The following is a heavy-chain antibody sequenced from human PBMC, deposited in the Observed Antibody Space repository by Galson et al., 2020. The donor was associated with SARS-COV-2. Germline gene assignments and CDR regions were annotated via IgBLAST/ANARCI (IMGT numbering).Heavy chain of an antibody. CDR1: GFTFSSYA. D-gene: IGHD3-9*01. V-gene: IGHV3-64*01. CDR2: ISSNGGST. J-gene: IGHJ6*02. Sequence: GESLKISCAASGFTFSSYAMHWVRQAPGKGLEYVSAISSNGGSTYYANSVKGRFTISRDNSKNTLYLQMGSLRAEDMAVYYCARVNQDFDWLLWGGRDVWGQGTTVTVSS. CDR3: ARVNQDFDWLLWGGRDV.